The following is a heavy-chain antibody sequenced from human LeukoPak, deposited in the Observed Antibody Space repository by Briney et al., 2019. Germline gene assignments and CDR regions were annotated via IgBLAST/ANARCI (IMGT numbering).Heavy chain of an antibody. CDR2: IKSKTDGGTT. Sequence: PGGSLRLSCAASGFTFSNAWMSWVRQAPGKGLEWVGRIKSKTDGGTTDYAAPVKGRFTISRDDLKNTLYLQMNSLKTEDTAVYYCTTDVGSGYYYYFDYWGQGTLVTVSS. CDR3: TTDVGSGYYYYFDY. CDR1: GFTFSNAW. J-gene: IGHJ4*02. V-gene: IGHV3-15*01. D-gene: IGHD3-22*01.